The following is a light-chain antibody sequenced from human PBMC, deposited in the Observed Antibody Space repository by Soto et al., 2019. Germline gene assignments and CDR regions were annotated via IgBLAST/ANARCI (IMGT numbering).Light chain of an antibody. Sequence: DIQMTQSPSSRSASVGERVTITCQASQDISNYLNWYQQKPGKAPKLLIYDASNLEAGVPSRFRGSASGTDFTFTISRLQPEDIATYYCQQYENLPTFGQGTRLEIK. CDR1: QDISNY. V-gene: IGKV1-33*01. CDR2: DAS. CDR3: QQYENLPT. J-gene: IGKJ5*01.